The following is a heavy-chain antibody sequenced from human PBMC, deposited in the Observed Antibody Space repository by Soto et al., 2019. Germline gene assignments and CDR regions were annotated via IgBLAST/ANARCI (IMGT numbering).Heavy chain of an antibody. J-gene: IGHJ6*02. Sequence: QVQLVESGGGVVQPGRSLRLSCAASGFTFSSYGMHWVRQAPGKGLEWVAVIWYDGSNKYYADSVKGRFTISRDNSKNTLYLQMNSLRAEDTDVYYCARIATATRYYYYGMDVWGQGTTVTVSS. CDR3: ARIATATRYYYYGMDV. CDR2: IWYDGSNK. CDR1: GFTFSSYG. V-gene: IGHV3-33*01.